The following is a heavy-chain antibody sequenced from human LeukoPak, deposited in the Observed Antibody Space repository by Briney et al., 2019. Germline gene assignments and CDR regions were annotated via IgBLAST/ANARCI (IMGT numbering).Heavy chain of an antibody. CDR1: GFTFSGSA. D-gene: IGHD2-8*01. Sequence: GGSLRLSCAASGFTFSGSAMHWVRQASGRGLEWVGRIRSKANSYATAYAASVKGRFTISRDDSKNTAYLQMNSLKTEDTAVYYCTRRLYCTNGVCRDYWGREPWSPSPQ. CDR2: IRSKANSYAT. V-gene: IGHV3-73*01. CDR3: TRRLYCTNGVCRDY. J-gene: IGHJ4*02.